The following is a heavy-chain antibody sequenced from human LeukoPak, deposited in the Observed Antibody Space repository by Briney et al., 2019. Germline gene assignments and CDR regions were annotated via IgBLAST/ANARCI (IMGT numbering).Heavy chain of an antibody. CDR2: FDPEDGET. V-gene: IGHV1-24*01. J-gene: IGHJ6*02. Sequence: GASVTVSCKVSGYTLTELSMHWVRQAPGKGLEWMGGFDPEDGETIYAQKFQGRVTMTEDTSTDTAYMELSSLRSEDTAVYYCATVVTAMVTGYYYGMDVWGQGTTVTVSS. D-gene: IGHD5-18*01. CDR1: GYTLTELS. CDR3: ATVVTAMVTGYYYGMDV.